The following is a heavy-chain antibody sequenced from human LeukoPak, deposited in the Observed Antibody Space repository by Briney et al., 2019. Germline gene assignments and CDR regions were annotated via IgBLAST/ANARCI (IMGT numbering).Heavy chain of an antibody. Sequence: SETLSLTCAVYGGSFSGYYWSWIRQPPGKGLEWIGEINHSGSTNYKPSLKSRVTISVDTSKNQFSLKLSSVTAADTAVYYCARVGDIVVVPAAMPEDYYYGMDVWGKGTTVTVSS. CDR2: INHSGST. CDR1: GGSFSGYY. D-gene: IGHD2-2*01. J-gene: IGHJ6*04. CDR3: ARVGDIVVVPAAMPEDYYYGMDV. V-gene: IGHV4-34*01.